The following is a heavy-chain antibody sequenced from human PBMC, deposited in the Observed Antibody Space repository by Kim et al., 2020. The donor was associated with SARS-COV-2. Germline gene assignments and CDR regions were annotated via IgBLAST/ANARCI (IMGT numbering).Heavy chain of an antibody. CDR1: GFTFDDYA. V-gene: IGHV3-9*01. CDR3: AKDIRGPRGGYDWDGMDV. D-gene: IGHD5-12*01. J-gene: IGHJ6*02. CDR2: ISWNSGSI. Sequence: GGSLRLSCAASGFTFDDYAMHWVRQAPGKGLEWVSGISWNSGSIGYADSVKGRFTISRDNAKNSLYLQMNSLRAEDTALYYCAKDIRGPRGGYDWDGMDVWGQGTTVTVSS.